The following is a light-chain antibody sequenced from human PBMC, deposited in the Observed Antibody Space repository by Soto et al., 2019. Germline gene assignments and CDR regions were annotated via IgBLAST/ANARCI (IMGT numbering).Light chain of an antibody. CDR1: SSDIGGYNS. J-gene: IGLJ2*01. CDR3: SSYTRSSTVV. Sequence: QSALTQPASVSGSPGQSITISCTGTSSDIGGYNSVSWYQQHPGKAPKLMIYEVTHRPSGVSNRFSGSKSGNTASLTISGLQAEDEADYYCSSYTRSSTVVFGGGTKLTVL. CDR2: EVT. V-gene: IGLV2-14*01.